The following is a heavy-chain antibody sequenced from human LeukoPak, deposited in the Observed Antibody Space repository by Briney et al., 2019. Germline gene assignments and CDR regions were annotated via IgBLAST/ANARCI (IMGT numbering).Heavy chain of an antibody. CDR2: ISGGGSGT. CDR3: AKRAAFWSGYYYYFDY. J-gene: IGHJ4*02. D-gene: IGHD3-3*01. CDR1: GFTISSYA. Sequence: GGSLRLSCAASGFTISSYAMTWVRQAPGKGLEWVSAISGGGSGTYYADSVKGRFTISRDNSKNTLYLQMNSLRAEDTAVYYCAKRAAFWSGYYYYFDYWGQGTLVTVSS. V-gene: IGHV3-23*01.